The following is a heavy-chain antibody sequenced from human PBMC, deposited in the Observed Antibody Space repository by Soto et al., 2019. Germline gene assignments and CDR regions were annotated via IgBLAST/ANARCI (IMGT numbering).Heavy chain of an antibody. V-gene: IGHV4-59*01. CDR3: ASALWGPARHMSWFDP. D-gene: IGHD6-6*01. Sequence: SETLSLTCTVSGGSISSYYWSWIRQPPGKGLEWIGYIYYSATTNYNPSLKSRVTISVDTSKNQFSLKLTSVTAADTAVYYCASALWGPARHMSWFDPWGQGTLVTGSS. CDR2: IYYSATT. CDR1: GGSISSYY. J-gene: IGHJ5*02.